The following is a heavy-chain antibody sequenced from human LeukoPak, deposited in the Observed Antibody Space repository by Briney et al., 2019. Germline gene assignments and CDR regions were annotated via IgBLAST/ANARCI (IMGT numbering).Heavy chain of an antibody. Sequence: SETLSLTCTVSGGSISSGSYYWSWIRQPAGKGLEWIGRIYTSGSTNYNPSLKSRVTISVDTSKNQFSLKLSSVTAADTAVYYCASISIAARGWFDPWGQGTLVTVSS. CDR3: ASISIAARGWFDP. V-gene: IGHV4-61*02. CDR1: GGSISSGSYY. CDR2: IYTSGST. J-gene: IGHJ5*02. D-gene: IGHD6-13*01.